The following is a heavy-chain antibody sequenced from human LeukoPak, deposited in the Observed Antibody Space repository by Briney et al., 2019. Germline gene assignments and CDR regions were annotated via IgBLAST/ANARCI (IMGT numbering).Heavy chain of an antibody. CDR1: GGSISSGLYS. V-gene: IGHV4-30-2*01. CDR3: ARGLGVGATTDY. D-gene: IGHD1-26*01. J-gene: IGHJ4*02. Sequence: PSETLSLTCDVSGGSISSGLYSWSWIRQPLGKGLEWIGYIYHTGSTYYNPSLKSRVTISVDTSKNQFSLKLSSVTAADTAVYYCARGLGVGATTDYWGQGTLVTVSS. CDR2: IYHTGST.